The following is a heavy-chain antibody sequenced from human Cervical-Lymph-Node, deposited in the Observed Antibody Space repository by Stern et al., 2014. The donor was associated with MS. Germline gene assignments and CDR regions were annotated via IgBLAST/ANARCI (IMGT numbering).Heavy chain of an antibody. Sequence: VQLVESGAEVKKPGESLKISCQVSGYSFGSYWIGWVRQMPGKGLEWLGIIYPGDSHTTYSRSFQGQVTISADKSINTAFLQWSSLNESDTAMYYCARVDSTMLTPFDYWGQGTLFTVSS. CDR1: GYSFGSYW. D-gene: IGHD4/OR15-4a*01. V-gene: IGHV5-51*01. J-gene: IGHJ4*02. CDR2: IYPGDSHT. CDR3: ARVDSTMLTPFDY.